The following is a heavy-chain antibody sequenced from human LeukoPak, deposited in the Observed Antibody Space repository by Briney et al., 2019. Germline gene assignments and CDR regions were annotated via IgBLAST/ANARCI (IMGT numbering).Heavy chain of an antibody. CDR1: GYTFTSYG. CDR2: ISAYNGNT. D-gene: IGHD3-10*01. CDR3: ARGGIYYYGSGSYYIDDY. J-gene: IGHJ4*02. V-gene: IGHV1-18*01. Sequence: GASVKVSCKASGYTFTSYGISWVRQAPGQGLEWMGWISAYNGNTNYAQKLQGRVTMTTDTSTSTAYMELRSLRSDDTAVYYCARGGIYYYGSGSYYIDDYWGQGTLVTVSS.